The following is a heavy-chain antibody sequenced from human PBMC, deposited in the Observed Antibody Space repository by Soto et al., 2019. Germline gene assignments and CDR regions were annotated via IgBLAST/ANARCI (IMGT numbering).Heavy chain of an antibody. J-gene: IGHJ4*02. Sequence: SQTLPLTCDISGDSVSSNSATWDWIRQSPSRGLEWLGRTYYRSKWYNDYAVSVKSRITINPDTSNNQLSLQLNSVTPDDTAVYYCAKGVDSSNWYPGYFDYWGQGTLVTVSS. CDR2: TYYRSKWYN. CDR1: GDSVSSNSAT. V-gene: IGHV6-1*01. D-gene: IGHD6-13*01. CDR3: AKGVDSSNWYPGYFDY.